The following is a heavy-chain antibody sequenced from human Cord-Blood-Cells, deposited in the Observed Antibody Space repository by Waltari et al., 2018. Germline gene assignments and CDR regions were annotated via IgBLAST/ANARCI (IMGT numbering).Heavy chain of an antibody. CDR3: AADGGAYDSSGYYFDY. V-gene: IGHV1-58*01. CDR1: GFTFTSSA. D-gene: IGHD3-22*01. Sequence: QMQLVQSGPEVKKPGTSVKVSCKASGFTFTSSAVQWVRQARGQRLEWIGWIVVGSGNTNYAHKFQERVTMTRDMSTSTAYMELSSLRSEDTAVYYCAADGGAYDSSGYYFDYWGQGTLVTVSS. CDR2: IVVGSGNT. J-gene: IGHJ4*02.